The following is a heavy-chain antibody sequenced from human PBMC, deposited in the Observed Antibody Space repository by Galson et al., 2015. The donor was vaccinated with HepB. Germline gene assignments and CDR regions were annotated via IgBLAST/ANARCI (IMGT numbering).Heavy chain of an antibody. CDR3: ASPRGSGWYLYY. Sequence: TLSLTCTVSGGSISSGSYYWSWIRQPAGKGLEWIGRIYTSGSTNYNPSLKSRVTISVDTSKNQFSLKLSSVTAADTAVYYCASPRGSGWYLYYWGQGTLVTVSS. CDR1: GGSISSGSYY. V-gene: IGHV4-61*02. D-gene: IGHD6-19*01. CDR2: IYTSGST. J-gene: IGHJ4*02.